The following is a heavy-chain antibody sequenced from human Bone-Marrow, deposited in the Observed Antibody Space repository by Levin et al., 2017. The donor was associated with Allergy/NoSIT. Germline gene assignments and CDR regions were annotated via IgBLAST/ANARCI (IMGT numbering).Heavy chain of an antibody. Sequence: EASVKVSCAASGFPFSSYTMNWVRQAPGKGLVWISFISSSGNAIYYADSVKGRFTISRDNAKHSLYLQLNSLRAEDTAVYYCARGSYDSSGSAFDSWGQGTLVTVSS. V-gene: IGHV3-48*01. J-gene: IGHJ4*02. CDR2: ISSSGNAI. CDR3: ARGSYDSSGSAFDS. D-gene: IGHD3-22*01. CDR1: GFPFSSYT.